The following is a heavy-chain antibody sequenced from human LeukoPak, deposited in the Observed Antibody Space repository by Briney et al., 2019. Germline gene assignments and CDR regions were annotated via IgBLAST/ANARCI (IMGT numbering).Heavy chain of an antibody. V-gene: IGHV3-30*04. CDR3: ARVLTGYYNFDY. CDR2: ISYDGSNK. D-gene: IGHD3-9*01. CDR1: GFTFSSYA. J-gene: IGHJ4*02. Sequence: GRSLRLSCAASGFTFSSYAMHWVRQAPGKGLEWVAVISYDGSNKYYADSVKGRFTISRDNSKNTLYLQMNSLRAEDTAVYYCARVLTGYYNFDYWGQGTLVTVSS.